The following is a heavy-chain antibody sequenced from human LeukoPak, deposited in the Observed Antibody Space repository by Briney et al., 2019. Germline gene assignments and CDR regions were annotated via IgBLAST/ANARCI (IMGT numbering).Heavy chain of an antibody. D-gene: IGHD6-13*01. J-gene: IGHJ5*02. CDR1: GYSFTSHW. V-gene: IGHV5-51*01. CDR2: IHPDDSDT. CDR3: ARRSLTAAGTGNWFDP. Sequence: GESLQISCKGSGYSFTSHWIGWVRQMPGKGLEWMGIIHPDDSDTRYSPSFQGQVTISADKSISTAYLQWSSLKASDTAIYYRARRSLTAAGTGNWFDPWGQGTLVTVSS.